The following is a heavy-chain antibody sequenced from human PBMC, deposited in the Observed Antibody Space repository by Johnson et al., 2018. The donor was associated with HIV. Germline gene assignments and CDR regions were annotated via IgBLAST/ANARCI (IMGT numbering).Heavy chain of an antibody. CDR3: AKDKNYGRDGDAFDI. J-gene: IGHJ3*02. V-gene: IGHV3-30*02. Sequence: VQLVESGGGVVQPGGSLRLSCAASGFTFSSYGMHWVRQAPGKGLEWVAFIRYDGSNKYYADSVKGRFTISRDNSKNTMYLQMNSLRVEDTAVYYCAKDKNYGRDGDAFDIWGQGTMVTVSA. D-gene: IGHD3-10*02. CDR2: IRYDGSNK. CDR1: GFTFSSYG.